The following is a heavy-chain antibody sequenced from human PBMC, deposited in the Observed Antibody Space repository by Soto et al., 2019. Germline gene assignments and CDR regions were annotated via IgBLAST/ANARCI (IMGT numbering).Heavy chain of an antibody. CDR3: RRGGWGDSPIDY. V-gene: IGHV1-2*02. Sequence: RASVKVSCKASGYTFSAYYVHWARRAPGRGFQWLGWINPSNEITTFSEFFQGRITMTRDTSTNTVHMELNMWTSDDTAVYYCRRGGWGDSPIDYWGQGTQVTV. D-gene: IGHD1-26*01. J-gene: IGHJ4*02. CDR1: GYTFSAYY. CDR2: INPSNEIT.